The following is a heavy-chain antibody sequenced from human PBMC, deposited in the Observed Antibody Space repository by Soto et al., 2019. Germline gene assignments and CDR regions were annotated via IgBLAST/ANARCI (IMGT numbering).Heavy chain of an antibody. D-gene: IGHD3-3*01. CDR1: GYTFTSYG. J-gene: IGHJ4*02. CDR2: ISAYNGNT. Sequence: ASVKVSCKASGYTFTSYGISWVRQAPGQGLEWMGWISAYNGNTNYAQKLQGRVTMTTDTSTSTAYMELRSLRSDDTAVYYCERVKILEWLLSGDYWGQGTLVTSPQ. CDR3: ERVKILEWLLSGDY. V-gene: IGHV1-18*01.